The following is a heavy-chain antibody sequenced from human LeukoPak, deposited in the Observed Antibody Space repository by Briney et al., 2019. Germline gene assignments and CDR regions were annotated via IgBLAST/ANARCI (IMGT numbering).Heavy chain of an antibody. D-gene: IGHD4-17*01. CDR1: GYTFTGYY. CDR2: INPNGGDT. J-gene: IGHJ4*02. CDR3: ARDYGDYPLDY. V-gene: IGHV1-2*02. Sequence: GASAKVSCKASGYTFTGYYMHWVRQAPGQGLEWMGWINPNGGDTNYAQNFQGGVTMTLDTSISTAYMELSRLRSDDTAVYYCARDYGDYPLDYWGQGTLVTVSS.